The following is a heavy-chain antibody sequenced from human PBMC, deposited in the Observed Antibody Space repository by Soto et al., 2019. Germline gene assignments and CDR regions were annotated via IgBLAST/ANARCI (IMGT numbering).Heavy chain of an antibody. J-gene: IGHJ4*02. Sequence: SETLSLTCTVSGGSITNYYWNWFRRPPGKGLEWIGSIYYIGSTKYNPSLKGRVTISVDTSKNQFSLKLSSVTAADTAVYYCARGVGSSPPRYWGRGTLVTVSS. CDR1: GGSITNYY. D-gene: IGHD3-9*01. CDR3: ARGVGSSPPRY. CDR2: IYYIGST. V-gene: IGHV4-59*01.